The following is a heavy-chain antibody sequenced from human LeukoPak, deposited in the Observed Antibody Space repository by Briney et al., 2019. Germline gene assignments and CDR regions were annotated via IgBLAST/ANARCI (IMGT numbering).Heavy chain of an antibody. D-gene: IGHD6-13*01. Sequence: GGSLRLSCAASGFTFSSYAMSWVRQAPGKGLEWVSAISGSGGSTYYADSVKGRFTISRDNSKNTLYLQMNSLRAEDTALYYCARGLTIAAAGNYFDYWGQGTLVTVSS. CDR3: ARGLTIAAAGNYFDY. CDR2: ISGSGGST. V-gene: IGHV3-23*01. J-gene: IGHJ4*02. CDR1: GFTFSSYA.